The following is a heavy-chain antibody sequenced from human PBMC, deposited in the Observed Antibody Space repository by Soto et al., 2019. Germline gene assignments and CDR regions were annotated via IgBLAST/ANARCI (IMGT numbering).Heavy chain of an antibody. CDR2: IFCTGST. V-gene: IGHV4-61*01. Sequence: ETCSLTCSGSGDSASRSTYYLCCVRQPPGKNPEWIGYIFCTGSTNYNPSLKSRVTISLDTSKNQFSLKLSSVTAADTAVYYCARYSPHRQRRLAYWGQGTFVPVSA. CDR1: GDSASRSTYY. CDR3: ARYSPHRQRRLAY. D-gene: IGHD2-21*01. J-gene: IGHJ4*01.